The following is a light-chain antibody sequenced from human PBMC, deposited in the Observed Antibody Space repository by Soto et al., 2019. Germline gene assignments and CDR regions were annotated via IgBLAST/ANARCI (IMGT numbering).Light chain of an antibody. Sequence: QSVLTQPPSASGTPGQRVTISCSGSSSNIGANYVSWFQQLPGTAPNLLIYRNDQRPSGVPDRFSGSKSGTSASLAISGLRSDDEADYYCASWDDSLSGVVFGGGTKLTVL. CDR1: SSNIGANY. CDR2: RND. J-gene: IGLJ2*01. CDR3: ASWDDSLSGVV. V-gene: IGLV1-47*01.